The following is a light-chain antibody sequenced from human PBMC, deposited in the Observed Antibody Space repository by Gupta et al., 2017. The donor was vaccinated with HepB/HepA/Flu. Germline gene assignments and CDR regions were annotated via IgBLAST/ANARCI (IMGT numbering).Light chain of an antibody. CDR2: DVS. V-gene: IGLV2-14*03. CDR3: SSYTSSSTLV. CDR1: SSAVGGSNY. Sequence: QSALTQPASVSGSPGQSITISCPGPSSAVGGSNYVSWYQQHPDKAPKLMIYDVSNRPSGVSNRFSGSKSGNTASLTISGLQAEDEADYYCSSYTSSSTLVFGGGTKLTVL. J-gene: IGLJ2*01.